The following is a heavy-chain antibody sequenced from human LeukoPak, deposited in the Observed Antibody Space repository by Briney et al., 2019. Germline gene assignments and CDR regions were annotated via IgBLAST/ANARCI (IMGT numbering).Heavy chain of an antibody. CDR2: ISGSGGST. CDR1: GFTFSSYA. D-gene: IGHD3-10*01. CDR3: AKEINMVRGGKPNWFDP. Sequence: GGSLRLSCAASGFTFSSYAMSWVRQAPGKGLEWVSAISGSGGSTYYADSVKGRFTISRDNSKNTLYLQMNSLRAEDTAVYYCAKEINMVRGGKPNWFDPWGQGTLVTVSS. V-gene: IGHV3-23*01. J-gene: IGHJ5*02.